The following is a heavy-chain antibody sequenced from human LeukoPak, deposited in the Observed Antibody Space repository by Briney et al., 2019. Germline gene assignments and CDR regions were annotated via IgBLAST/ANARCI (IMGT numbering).Heavy chain of an antibody. CDR1: GFTFNNYA. CDR2: ITDSGGDT. V-gene: IGHV3-23*01. CDR3: PKGSAAARPYYFDY. D-gene: IGHD6-13*01. Sequence: GGSLRLSCAASGFTFNNYAMGWVRQAPGKGLEWVSAITDSGGDTYYADSVKGRFTISRDNSQNTLYLQMNSLRAEDTAVCYCPKGSAAARPYYFDYWGQGILVTVSS. J-gene: IGHJ4*02.